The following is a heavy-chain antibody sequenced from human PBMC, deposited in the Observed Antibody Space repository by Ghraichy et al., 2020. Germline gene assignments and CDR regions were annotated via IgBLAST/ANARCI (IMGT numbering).Heavy chain of an antibody. CDR3: ARGLNSGHYYYYYYMDV. J-gene: IGHJ6*03. Sequence: SETLSLTCTVSGGSISSYYWNWIRQPPGRGLEWIGYIYYNGNTNYNPSLKSRATISKDTSNNQFSLRLSSVTAADTAVYYCARGLNSGHYYYYYYMDVWGKGTTVTVSS. CDR1: GGSISSYY. V-gene: IGHV4-59*01. CDR2: IYYNGNT. D-gene: IGHD1-26*01.